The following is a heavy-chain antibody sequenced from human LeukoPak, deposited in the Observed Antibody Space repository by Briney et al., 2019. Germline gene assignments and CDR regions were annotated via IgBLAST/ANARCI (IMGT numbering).Heavy chain of an antibody. D-gene: IGHD1-26*01. Sequence: GGSLRLSCAASGFTFSSYAMDWVRQAPGKGLEWVSGISGSGGSTYYADSLKGRFTISRDNSRNTLYLQMNSLRADDTAVYYCAKGATGGSYYFDYWGQGTLVTVSS. J-gene: IGHJ4*02. CDR3: AKGATGGSYYFDY. V-gene: IGHV3-23*01. CDR1: GFTFSSYA. CDR2: ISGSGGST.